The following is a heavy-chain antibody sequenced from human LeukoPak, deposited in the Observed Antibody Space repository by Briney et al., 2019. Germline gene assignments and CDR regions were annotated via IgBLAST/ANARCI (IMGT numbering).Heavy chain of an antibody. CDR1: EFTFSGHA. Sequence: PGGSLRLSCAASEFTFSGHAMHWVRQAPGRGLEWVAVISYDGNNKFYADSVKGRFTISRDSSRNTLSLQMNSLRAEDTAVYYCARDGFPGGTVAGTYLNYWGQGTLVTVSS. J-gene: IGHJ4*02. D-gene: IGHD6-19*01. CDR2: ISYDGNNK. V-gene: IGHV3-30-3*01. CDR3: ARDGFPGGTVAGTYLNY.